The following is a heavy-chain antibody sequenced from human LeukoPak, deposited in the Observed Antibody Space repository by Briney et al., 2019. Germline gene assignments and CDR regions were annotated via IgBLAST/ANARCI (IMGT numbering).Heavy chain of an antibody. V-gene: IGHV3-23*01. CDR2: LSGSGGST. CDR1: GFTFSSSA. J-gene: IGHJ4*02. CDR3: AKEYNLGY. Sequence: GESLRLSCAASGFTFSSSAMSWVRQAPGRGREWVSALSGSGGSTYYADSVKGRFTISRDNSKNTLYLQMNSLRADDTAVYYCAKEYNLGYWGQGTLVTVSS. D-gene: IGHD1-1*01.